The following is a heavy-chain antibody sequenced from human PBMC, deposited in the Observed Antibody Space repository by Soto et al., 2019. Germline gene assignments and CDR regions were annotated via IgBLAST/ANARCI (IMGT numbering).Heavy chain of an antibody. CDR1: VWSLRNGSLG. CDR2: IFSNDDK. D-gene: IGHD2-2*01. J-gene: IGHJ5*02. Sequence: GPPLVNPTEFRPLTYTVYVWSLRNGSLGVSWVRQPPGKALEWLAHIFSNDDKSYSTSLKSRLTISKDTSRSQVVLTMTNMDPVDSATYYCALIKDCSRTDCYLASFDPWGQGTLVPVSS. CDR3: ALIKDCSRTDCYLASFDP. V-gene: IGHV2-26*01.